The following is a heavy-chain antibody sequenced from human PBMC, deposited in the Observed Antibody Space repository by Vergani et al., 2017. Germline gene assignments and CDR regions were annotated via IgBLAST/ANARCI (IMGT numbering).Heavy chain of an antibody. CDR2: IHTGGST. J-gene: IGHJ4*02. V-gene: IGHV4-61*02. D-gene: IGHD2-15*01. CDR1: GASIRSGSHY. CDR3: ARSRPYCTSGSCPAI. Sequence: QVKLQESGPGLLKPSQTLSLTCTVSGASIRSGSHYWSWLRQPAGKGPEWIGHIHTGGSTDLNPSFKSRVSISVDTSKSQFSLKLKSVTVADTAVYYCARSRPYCTSGSCPAIWGQGTLVTVSS.